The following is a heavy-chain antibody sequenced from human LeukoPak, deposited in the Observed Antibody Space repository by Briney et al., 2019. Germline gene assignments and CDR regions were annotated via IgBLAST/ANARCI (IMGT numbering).Heavy chain of an antibody. CDR1: GGSISSYY. Sequence: SETLSLTCTVSGGSISSYYWSWIRQPPGKGLEWIGYIFYSGGPKYNPPLKSRVNISGDTSKHQFSRKLSSVTAADPAVYYCARLKYDYGSGSYSGYYGMDVWGQGTTVTVSS. CDR2: IFYSGGP. J-gene: IGHJ6*02. V-gene: IGHV4-59*08. D-gene: IGHD3-10*01. CDR3: ARLKYDYGSGSYSGYYGMDV.